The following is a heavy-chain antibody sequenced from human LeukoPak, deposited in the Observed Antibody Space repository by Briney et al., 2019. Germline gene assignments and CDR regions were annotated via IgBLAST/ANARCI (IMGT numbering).Heavy chain of an antibody. V-gene: IGHV3-11*05. CDR1: GFTFSDYY. CDR3: ARVHYDISSGYSPHFDY. D-gene: IGHD3-3*01. CDR2: ISTSSSYT. Sequence: PGGSQRLSCAASGFTFSDYYMSWTRQAPGKGLEWVSYISTSSSYTNYADSVKGRFTISRDNAKNSLYLQMNSLRAEDTAVYYCARVHYDISSGYSPHFDYWGQGTLVTVSS. J-gene: IGHJ4*02.